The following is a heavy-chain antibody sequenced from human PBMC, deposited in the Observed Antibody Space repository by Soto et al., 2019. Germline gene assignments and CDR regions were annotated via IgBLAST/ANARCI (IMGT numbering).Heavy chain of an antibody. Sequence: PGGSLRLSCAASGFTFSSYGMHWVRQAPGKGLEWVAVIWYDGSNKYYADSVKGRFTISRDNSKNTLYLQMNSLRAEDTAVYYCARDRSSSGCPDYWGQGALVTVSS. V-gene: IGHV3-33*01. J-gene: IGHJ4*02. CDR3: ARDRSSSGCPDY. D-gene: IGHD6-19*01. CDR1: GFTFSSYG. CDR2: IWYDGSNK.